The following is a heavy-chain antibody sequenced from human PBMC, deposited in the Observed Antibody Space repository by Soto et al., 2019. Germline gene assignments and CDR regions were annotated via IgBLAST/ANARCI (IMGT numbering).Heavy chain of an antibody. CDR3: ARCIQQDYYYGMDV. J-gene: IGHJ6*02. V-gene: IGHV1-18*01. D-gene: IGHD5-18*01. Sequence: QAQLVQSGAEVKKPGASVTVSCKASGYTFYSHSIIWVRQAPGQGLEWMGRISSDTGNTRYAQKFRGRVTMTTATSTSTVYMELRNLRSDDTAVYYCARCIQQDYYYGMDVWGQGTTVTVSS. CDR2: ISSDTGNT. CDR1: GYTFYSHS.